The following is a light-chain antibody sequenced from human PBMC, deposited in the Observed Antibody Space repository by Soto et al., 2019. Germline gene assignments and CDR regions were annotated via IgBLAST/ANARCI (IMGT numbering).Light chain of an antibody. CDR1: QSVSDN. J-gene: IGKJ1*01. V-gene: IGKV3-15*01. CDR2: AAS. Sequence: EIVMTQSPATLSVSRGERATLSCRASQSVSDNLAWYQQKPGQAPRLLIYAASTRAPGFPARFSGSGSGTDFTLTISSLQSEDFAVYYCQQYNDWPWTFGQGTKVDIK. CDR3: QQYNDWPWT.